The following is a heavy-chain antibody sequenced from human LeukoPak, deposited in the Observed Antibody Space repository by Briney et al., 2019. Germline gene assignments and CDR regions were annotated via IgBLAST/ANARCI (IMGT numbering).Heavy chain of an antibody. CDR1: GFTFSSYE. V-gene: IGHV3-48*03. D-gene: IGHD3-10*01. CDR2: IRSSATTI. Sequence: PGGSLRLSCAASGFTFSSYEVNWVRQAPGKGLEWVSYIRSSATTIYYADSVKGRFTISRDNAKNSLYLQMNSLRADDTAVYYCARTSTYGGFDPWGQGTLVTVSS. J-gene: IGHJ5*02. CDR3: ARTSTYGGFDP.